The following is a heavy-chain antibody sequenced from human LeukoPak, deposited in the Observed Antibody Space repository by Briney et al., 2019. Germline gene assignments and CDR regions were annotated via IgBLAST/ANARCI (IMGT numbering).Heavy chain of an antibody. D-gene: IGHD3-10*01. CDR3: AKDRYYGSGTYFDY. CDR2: IHYDGSNK. CDR1: GFTFSSYG. Sequence: GGSLRLSCAASGFTFSSYGMHWVRQAPGKGLEWVAFIHYDGSNKYYADSVKGRFTISRDTSKNTLYLQMNSLRAEDTAVYYCAKDRYYGSGTYFDYWGQGTLVTVSS. V-gene: IGHV3-30*02. J-gene: IGHJ4*02.